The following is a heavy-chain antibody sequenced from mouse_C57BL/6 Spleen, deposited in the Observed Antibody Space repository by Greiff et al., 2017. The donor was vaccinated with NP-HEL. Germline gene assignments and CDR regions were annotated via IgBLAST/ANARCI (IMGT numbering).Heavy chain of an antibody. V-gene: IGHV1-59*01. J-gene: IGHJ2*01. CDR2: IDPSDSYT. CDR1: GYTFTSYW. Sequence: QVQLQQPGAELVRPGTSVKLSCKASGYTFTSYWMHWVKQRPGQGLEWIGVIDPSDSYTNYNQKFKGKATLTVDTSSSTAYMQLSSLTSEDSAVYYCARKGGDSNYDWGQGTTLTVSS. D-gene: IGHD2-5*01. CDR3: ARKGGDSNYD.